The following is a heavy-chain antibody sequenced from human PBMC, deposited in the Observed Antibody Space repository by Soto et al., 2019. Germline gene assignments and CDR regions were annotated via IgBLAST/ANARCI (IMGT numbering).Heavy chain of an antibody. D-gene: IGHD2-21*02. J-gene: IGHJ6*02. V-gene: IGHV1-69*02. CDR2: IIPVLGVE. CDR1: GGSFTNYI. Sequence: QVQLVQSGAEVKKPGSSVKVSCKASGGSFTNYIFTWVRQAPGQGLEWMGRIIPVLGVEYYAQKFQGRVTITADKSTTTAYMELSSLRSEDTAVYYCAKSPTPGSATASYYGMDVWGLGTTVTVSS. CDR3: AKSPTPGSATASYYGMDV.